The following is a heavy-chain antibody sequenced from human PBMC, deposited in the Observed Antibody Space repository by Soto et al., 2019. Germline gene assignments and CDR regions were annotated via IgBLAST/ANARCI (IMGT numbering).Heavy chain of an antibody. D-gene: IGHD2-2*01. CDR2: ISGSGGST. CDR1: GFTFSSYA. Sequence: EVQLLESGGGLVQPGGSLRLSCAASGFTFSSYAMSWVRQAPGKGLEWVSAISGSGGSTYYADSVKGRFTISRDNSKNTLELQMHSLRAYETAVSDCAKDQRYLSSTSCYLFDYWGQGTLVTVSS. V-gene: IGHV3-23*01. J-gene: IGHJ4*02. CDR3: AKDQRYLSSTSCYLFDY.